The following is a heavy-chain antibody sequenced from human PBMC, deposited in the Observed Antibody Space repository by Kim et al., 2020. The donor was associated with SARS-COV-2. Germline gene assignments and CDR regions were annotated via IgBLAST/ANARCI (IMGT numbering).Heavy chain of an antibody. Sequence: SETLSLTCTVSGGSISSSSYYWGWIRQPPGKGLEWIGSIYYSGSTYYNPSLKSRVTISVDTSKNQFSLKLSSVTAADTAVYYCARHATGDDSSGYYFAFDIWGQGTIVTVSS. CDR1: GGSISSSSYY. CDR3: ARHATGDDSSGYYFAFDI. CDR2: IYYSGST. V-gene: IGHV4-39*01. J-gene: IGHJ3*02. D-gene: IGHD3-22*01.